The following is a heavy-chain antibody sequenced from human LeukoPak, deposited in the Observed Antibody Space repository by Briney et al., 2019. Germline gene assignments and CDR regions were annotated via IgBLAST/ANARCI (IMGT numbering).Heavy chain of an antibody. Sequence: ASVKVSCKSSGGTFSSYAISWVRQAPGQGLEWMGGIIPIFGTANYAQKFQGRVTITTDESTSTTYMELSSLRSEDTAVYYCARSIAAAGIGYWGQGTLVTVAS. D-gene: IGHD6-13*01. V-gene: IGHV1-69*05. CDR1: GGTFSSYA. J-gene: IGHJ4*02. CDR3: ARSIAAAGIGY. CDR2: IIPIFGTA.